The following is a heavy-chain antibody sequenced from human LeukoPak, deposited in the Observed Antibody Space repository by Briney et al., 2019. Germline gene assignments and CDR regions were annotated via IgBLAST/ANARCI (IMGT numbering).Heavy chain of an antibody. CDR1: GYTFTSYG. CDR2: ISDYNGKT. Sequence: ASVKVSCKTSGYTFTSYGISWVRQAPGQGLEWMGWISDYNGKTNYAQKFQGRVTMTTDTSTSTAYMEVRSLRSDDTAVYYCATEGAYYDGSGYSDYWGQGTLVTVSS. CDR3: ATEGAYYDGSGYSDY. J-gene: IGHJ4*02. V-gene: IGHV1-18*01. D-gene: IGHD3-22*01.